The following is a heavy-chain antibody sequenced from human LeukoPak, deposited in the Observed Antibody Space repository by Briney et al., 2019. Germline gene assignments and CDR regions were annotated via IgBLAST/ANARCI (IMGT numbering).Heavy chain of an antibody. J-gene: IGHJ4*02. CDR2: INPKSGDT. V-gene: IGHV1-2*02. D-gene: IGHD1-14*01. CDR1: GYTFMNYY. CDR3: ARGQYHGDITFPLHY. Sequence: SVKVSCKASGYTFMNYYLHWVRQAPGQGLEWMGWINPKSGDTQYGQKFQGRVTVTRDTSISTASMELSRLTSDDTAVYFCARGQYHGDITFPLHYWGQGTLVTVSS.